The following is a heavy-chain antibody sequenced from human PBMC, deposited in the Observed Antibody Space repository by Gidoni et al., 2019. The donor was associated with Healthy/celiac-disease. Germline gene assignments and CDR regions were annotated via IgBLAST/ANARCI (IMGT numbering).Heavy chain of an antibody. V-gene: IGHV3-23*01. CDR2: ISGSGGSA. Sequence: EVQLLESGGGLVQHGGSLRLSCAASGLTFSSYAMSWVRQAPGKGLEWVSGISGSGGSAYYADSVKGRFTIARDNSKNTLYLQMNRLRAEDTAVYYCAKGPVGVTPFDYWGQGTLVTVSS. J-gene: IGHJ4*02. CDR1: GLTFSSYA. D-gene: IGHD1-26*01. CDR3: AKGPVGVTPFDY.